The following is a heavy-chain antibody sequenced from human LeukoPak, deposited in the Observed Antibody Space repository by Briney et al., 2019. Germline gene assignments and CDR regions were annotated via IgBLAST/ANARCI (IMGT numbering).Heavy chain of an antibody. D-gene: IGHD3-3*01. CDR3: VRSPENVLRFLEWSFGAFDI. CDR2: ISSSSSYI. V-gene: IGHV3-21*01. CDR1: GFTLSSYS. Sequence: GGSLRLSCAASGFTLSSYSMNWVRQAPGKGLEWVSSISSSSSYIYYADSVKGRFTISRDNAKNSLYLQMNSLRAEDTAVYYCVRSPENVLRFLEWSFGAFDIWGQGTMVTVSS. J-gene: IGHJ3*02.